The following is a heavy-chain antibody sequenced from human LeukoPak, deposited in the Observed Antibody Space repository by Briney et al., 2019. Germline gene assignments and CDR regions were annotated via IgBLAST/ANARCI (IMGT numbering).Heavy chain of an antibody. Sequence: ASVKISCKASGYTFTDYYVHLVRQAPGQGLEWMGRISPNSGGTNYAQKFRGRLTVTRDTSISTAYMELSSLRSDDTAVYYCAKNRAGDYAEYWGQGTLVTVSS. D-gene: IGHD4-17*01. CDR3: AKNRAGDYAEY. J-gene: IGHJ4*02. CDR2: ISPNSGGT. CDR1: GYTFTDYY. V-gene: IGHV1-2*06.